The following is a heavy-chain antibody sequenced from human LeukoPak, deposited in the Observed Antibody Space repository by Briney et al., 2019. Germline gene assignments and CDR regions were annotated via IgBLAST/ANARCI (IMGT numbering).Heavy chain of an antibody. J-gene: IGHJ4*02. CDR2: IYSGGNT. D-gene: IGHD2-15*01. CDR1: GFTASSNY. CDR3: ARWWPRGHFDY. Sequence: PGGSLRLSCAASGFTASSNYMSWVRQAPGKGLEWVSVIYSGGNTNYADSVKGRFAISRDNSKNTLFLQMNSLRAEDTAVYYCARWWPRGHFDYWGQGTLVTVSS. V-gene: IGHV3-53*01.